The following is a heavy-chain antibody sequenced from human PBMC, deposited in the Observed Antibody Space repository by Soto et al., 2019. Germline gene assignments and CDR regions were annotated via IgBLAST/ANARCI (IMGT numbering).Heavy chain of an antibody. D-gene: IGHD4-17*01. CDR2: IQQDGSEE. CDR3: AKSPTVY. J-gene: IGHJ4*02. Sequence: EVQLVESGGGLVQPGESLSLSCDGSGFTFNNYWMSWVRQAPGKGLEWVASIQQDGSEEYYVDSVKGRFTVSRDNAKNSLYLQMNSLRAEDTAVYYCAKSPTVYWGQGTLVTVSS. CDR1: GFTFNNYW. V-gene: IGHV3-7*01.